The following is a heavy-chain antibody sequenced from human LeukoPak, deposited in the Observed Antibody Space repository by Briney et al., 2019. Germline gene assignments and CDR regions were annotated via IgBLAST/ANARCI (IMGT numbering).Heavy chain of an antibody. Sequence: SETLSLTCTVSGGSISSYYWSWVRQPAGKGLEWIGRIYASGNTNYNPSLKGRVTMTVDTSKNQFSLKLSSVTAADTAVYYCARERSMVRGVSWFDPWGQGTLVTVSS. CDR2: IYASGNT. V-gene: IGHV4-4*07. CDR3: ARERSMVRGVSWFDP. CDR1: GGSISSYY. D-gene: IGHD3-10*01. J-gene: IGHJ5*02.